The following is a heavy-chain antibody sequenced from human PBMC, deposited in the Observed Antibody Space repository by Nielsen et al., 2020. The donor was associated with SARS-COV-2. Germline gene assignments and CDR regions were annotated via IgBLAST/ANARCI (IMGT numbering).Heavy chain of an antibody. D-gene: IGHD6-13*01. CDR3: ARVHSSWTFYYYYYGMDV. CDR1: GYTFTNYY. Sequence: ASVKVSCKASGYTFTNYYVHWVRQAPGQRLEWMGWINAGNGNTKYSQKFQGRVTITRDTSASTAYMELSSLRSEDTAVYYCARVHSSWTFYYYYYGMDVWGQGTTVTVSS. CDR2: INAGNGNT. V-gene: IGHV1-3*01. J-gene: IGHJ6*02.